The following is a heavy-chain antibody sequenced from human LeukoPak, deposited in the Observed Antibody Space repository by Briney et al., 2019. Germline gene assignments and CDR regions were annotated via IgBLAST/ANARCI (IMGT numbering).Heavy chain of an antibody. CDR3: ARDPGYCSGGSCYGYSDY. D-gene: IGHD2-15*01. J-gene: IGHJ4*02. Sequence: ASVKVSCKASGYTFTGYYMHWVRQAPGQGLEWMGWINPNSGGTNYAQKFQGRVTMTRDTSTSTVYMELSSLRSEDTAAYYCARDPGYCSGGSCYGYSDYWGQGTLVTVSS. CDR1: GYTFTGYY. V-gene: IGHV1-2*02. CDR2: INPNSGGT.